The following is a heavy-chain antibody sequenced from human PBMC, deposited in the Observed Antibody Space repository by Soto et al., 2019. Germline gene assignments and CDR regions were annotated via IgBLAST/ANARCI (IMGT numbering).Heavy chain of an antibody. V-gene: IGHV4-39*01. CDR2: IYYSGST. D-gene: IGHD5-18*01. J-gene: IGHJ5*02. Sequence: QLQLQESGPGLVKPSETLSLTCTVSGGSISSSSYYWGWIRQPPGKGLEWIGSIYYSGSTYYNPSLKSRVTISVDTSKNQFSLKLSSVTAADTAVYYCARHAGYRANWFDPWGQGTLVTVSS. CDR3: ARHAGYRANWFDP. CDR1: GGSISSSSYY.